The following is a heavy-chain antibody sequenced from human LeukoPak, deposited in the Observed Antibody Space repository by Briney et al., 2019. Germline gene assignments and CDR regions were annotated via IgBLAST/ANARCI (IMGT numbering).Heavy chain of an antibody. CDR1: GYTFTDHY. CDR3: AKDIRDAN. Sequence: ASVKVSCKTSGYTFTDHYLHWVRQAPGQGLEWMGWINAKNGGTKSPQKFQGRVTMTRDTSISTAYMELSSLTSDDTAVYYCAKDIRDANWGQGTLVTVSS. V-gene: IGHV1-2*02. CDR2: INAKNGGT. J-gene: IGHJ3*01.